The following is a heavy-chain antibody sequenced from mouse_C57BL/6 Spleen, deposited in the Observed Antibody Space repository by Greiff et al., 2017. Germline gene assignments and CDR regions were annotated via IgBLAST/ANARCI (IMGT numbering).Heavy chain of an antibody. J-gene: IGHJ2*01. D-gene: IGHD2-2*01. Sequence: QVQLQQPGAELVRPGSSVKLSCKASGYTFTSYWMDWVKQRPGQGLEWIGNIYPSDSETHYNQKFKDKATLTVDKSSSTAYMQLSSLTSEDSAVYYCAREGPGGYPYYFDYWGQGTTLTVSS. CDR1: GYTFTSYW. CDR3: AREGPGGYPYYFDY. CDR2: IYPSDSET. V-gene: IGHV1-61*01.